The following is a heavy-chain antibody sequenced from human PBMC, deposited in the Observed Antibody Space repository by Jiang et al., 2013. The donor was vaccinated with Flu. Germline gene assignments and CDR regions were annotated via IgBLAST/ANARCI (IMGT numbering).Heavy chain of an antibody. J-gene: IGHJ6*02. CDR1: GGSVSSGIW. Sequence: GSGLVKPSGTLFLTCSVSGGSVSSGIWWSWVRQSPGKGLEWIGEVHHSGTTTYNPSLKSRVTMSVDKSKNQFSLRLSSVTAADTAVYYCTSRGLLEQLVHMDVWGQGTTVTVSS. CDR2: VHHSGTT. V-gene: IGHV4-4*02. CDR3: TSRGLLEQLVHMDV. D-gene: IGHD6-6*01.